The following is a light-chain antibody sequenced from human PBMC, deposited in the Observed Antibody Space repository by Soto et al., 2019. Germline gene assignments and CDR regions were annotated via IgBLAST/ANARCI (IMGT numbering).Light chain of an antibody. CDR2: WAS. CDR1: HSVLYNSNNKNL. CDR3: QQDDSTRT. V-gene: IGKV4-1*01. Sequence: VIPQSPPSQAVSLAGRATLNCRSSHSVLYNSNNKNLAGWYQQNAGPPPQLLFCWASRRDAGVAGLCGGRCCAEVILPIISLLPEDFAVYYCCQQDDSTRTVGQGTKVDIK. J-gene: IGKJ1*01.